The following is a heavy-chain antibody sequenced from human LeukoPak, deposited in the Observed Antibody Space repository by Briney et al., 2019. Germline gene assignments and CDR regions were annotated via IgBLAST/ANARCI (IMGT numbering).Heavy chain of an antibody. D-gene: IGHD5-18*01. Sequence: RASVKVSCKASGYTFTGYYMHWVRQAPGQGLEWMGRINPNSGGINYAQKFQGRVTMTRDTSISTAYMELSRLRSDDTAVYYCARGQRGYSYGYRGNWGQGTLVTVSS. J-gene: IGHJ4*02. V-gene: IGHV1-2*06. CDR3: ARGQRGYSYGYRGN. CDR2: INPNSGGI. CDR1: GYTFTGYY.